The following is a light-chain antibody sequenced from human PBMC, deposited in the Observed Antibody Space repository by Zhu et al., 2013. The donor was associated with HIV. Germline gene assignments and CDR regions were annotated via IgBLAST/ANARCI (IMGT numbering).Light chain of an antibody. CDR1: SSDIGGYHY. J-gene: IGLJ3*02. Sequence: QSALTQPASVSGSPGQSITISCSGTSSDIGGYHYVSWYQKYPGKAPHLILFAVTERPSGVSHRFSGSKSGNTASLTISGLQSEDEAVYYCQSYDSSLSAWVFGGGTKLTVL. V-gene: IGLV2-14*03. CDR3: QSYDSSLSAWV. CDR2: AVT.